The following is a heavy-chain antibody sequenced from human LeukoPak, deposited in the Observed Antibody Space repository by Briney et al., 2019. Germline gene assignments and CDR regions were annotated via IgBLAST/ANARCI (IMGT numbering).Heavy chain of an antibody. CDR3: ARSVSSHEVFDI. V-gene: IGHV3-7*05. Sequence: GGSLSLSCAASGFTFSSYAMSWVRQAPGKGLEWVANIKEDGSEKYSVDSVKGRFTISRDNAKNSLYLQMNSLRAEDTAVYYRARSVSSHEVFDIWGQGTMVTVSP. J-gene: IGHJ3*02. CDR1: GFTFSSYA. CDR2: IKEDGSEK. D-gene: IGHD2-2*01.